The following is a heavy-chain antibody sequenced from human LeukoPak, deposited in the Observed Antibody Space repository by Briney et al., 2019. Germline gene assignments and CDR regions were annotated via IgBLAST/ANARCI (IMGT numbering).Heavy chain of an antibody. V-gene: IGHV3-7*01. CDR3: ARDRMSGGWYYGMDV. CDR1: GFTFSSYW. Sequence: GGSLRLSCAASGFTFSSYWMSWVRQAPGKGLEWVANIKQDGSEKYYVDSVKGRFTISRDNAKNSLYLQMNSLRAEDTAVYYCARDRMSGGWYYGMDVWGQGTTVTVSS. CDR2: IKQDGSEK. J-gene: IGHJ6*02. D-gene: IGHD2-15*01.